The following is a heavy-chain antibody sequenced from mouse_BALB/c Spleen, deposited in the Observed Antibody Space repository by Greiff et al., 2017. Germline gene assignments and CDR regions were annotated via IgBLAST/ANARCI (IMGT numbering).Heavy chain of an antibody. J-gene: IGHJ3*01. CDR3: ARGGSSYIAY. V-gene: IGHV1-54*01. D-gene: IGHD1-1*01. CDR2: INPGSGGT. Sequence: QVQLKQSGAELVRPGTSVKVSCKASGYAFTNYLIEWVKQRPGQGLEWIGVINPGSGGTNYNEKFKGKATLTADKSSSTAYMQLSSLTSDDSAVYFCARGGSSYIAYWGQGTLVTVSA. CDR1: GYAFTNYL.